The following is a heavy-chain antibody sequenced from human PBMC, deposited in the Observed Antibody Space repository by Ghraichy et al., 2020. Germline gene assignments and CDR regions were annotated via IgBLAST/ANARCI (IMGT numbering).Heavy chain of an antibody. CDR1: GGSISSYY. V-gene: IGHV4-59*01. CDR2: IYYSGST. Sequence: SETLSLTCTVSGGSISSYYWSWIRQPPGKGLEWIGYIYYSGSTNYNPSLKSRVTISVDTSKNQFSLKLSSVTAADTAVYYCARELTIFGVAQGAFDIWGQGTMVTVSS. D-gene: IGHD3-3*01. CDR3: ARELTIFGVAQGAFDI. J-gene: IGHJ3*02.